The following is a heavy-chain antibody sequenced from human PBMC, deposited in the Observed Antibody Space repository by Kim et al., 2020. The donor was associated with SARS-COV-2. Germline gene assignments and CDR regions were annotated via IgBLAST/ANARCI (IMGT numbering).Heavy chain of an antibody. J-gene: IGHJ5*02. V-gene: IGHV5-51*01. D-gene: IGHD3-16*01. Sequence: RPAFQGQVTMSVDKSINTAYLQWTSLKASDTAMYYCARFGAASFTLWWFDHWGQGTLVTVSS. CDR3: ARFGAASFTLWWFDH.